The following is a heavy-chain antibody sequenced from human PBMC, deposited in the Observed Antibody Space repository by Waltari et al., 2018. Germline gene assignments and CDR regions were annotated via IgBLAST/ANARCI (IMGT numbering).Heavy chain of an antibody. CDR1: GGSFSGYY. D-gene: IGHD1-1*01. V-gene: IGHV4-34*01. J-gene: IGHJ4*02. CDR2: INHSGST. CDR3: ARGPTKAGIRGPLHFDY. Sequence: QVQLQQWGAGLLKPSETLSLTCAVYGGSFSGYYWSWIRQPPGKGLEWIGEINHSGSTNYNPSLKSRVTISVDTSKNQFSLKLSSVTAADTAVYYCARGPTKAGIRGPLHFDYWGQGTLVTVSS.